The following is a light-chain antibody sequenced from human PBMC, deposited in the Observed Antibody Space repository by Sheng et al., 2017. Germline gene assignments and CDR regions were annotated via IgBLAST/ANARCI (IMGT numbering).Light chain of an antibody. CDR1: QSVSSSY. CDR2: GAS. CDR3: QQYGSSPRS. Sequence: EIVLTQSPGTLSLSPGERATLSCRASQSVSSSYLAWYQQKPGQAPRLLIYGASSRATCIPDRFSGSGSGTDFTLTISRLEPEDFAVYYCQQYGSSPRSFGQGTKLEI. V-gene: IGKV3-20*01. J-gene: IGKJ2*03.